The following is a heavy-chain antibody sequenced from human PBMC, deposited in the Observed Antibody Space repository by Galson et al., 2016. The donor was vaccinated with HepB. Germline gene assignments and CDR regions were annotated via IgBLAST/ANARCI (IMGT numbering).Heavy chain of an antibody. CDR1: GYTFTDYY. Sequence: CKASGYTFTDYYMHWVRQAPGQGLEWMGRINPNSGGTNYAQKFQDRVTMTRDTSISTAYMELGRLRSDDTAVFYCTRDVLLGYDSSGHDFDYWGQGTLVTVSS. V-gene: IGHV1-2*06. J-gene: IGHJ4*02. CDR3: TRDVLLGYDSSGHDFDY. CDR2: INPNSGGT. D-gene: IGHD3-22*01.